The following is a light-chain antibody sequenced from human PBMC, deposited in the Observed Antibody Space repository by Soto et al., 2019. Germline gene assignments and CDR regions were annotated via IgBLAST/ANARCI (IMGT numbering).Light chain of an antibody. J-gene: IGKJ5*01. CDR2: AAS. CDR1: QSIVRW. V-gene: IGKV1-12*01. CDR3: QQANSFPIT. Sequence: DIQVTKSPSTLSASVGARVPITCRASQSIVRWLAWYQQKPGKAPKLLIYAASSLQSGVPSRFSGSGSGTDFTLTISSLQPEDFATYYCQQANSFPITFGQGTRLEIK.